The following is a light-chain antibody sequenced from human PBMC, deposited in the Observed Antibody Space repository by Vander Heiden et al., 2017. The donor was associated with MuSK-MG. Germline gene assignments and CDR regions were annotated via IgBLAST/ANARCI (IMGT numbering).Light chain of an antibody. Sequence: SASVRDRVTITCRASQSISIYLNWYQQKPGKAPKLLIYSTSSLQSGVPSRFSGSGSGTDFTLTISRLQPEDFATYYCQQSHSPPYTFGQGTKVEIK. CDR2: STS. J-gene: IGKJ2*01. CDR1: QSISIY. V-gene: IGKV1-39*01. CDR3: QQSHSPPYT.